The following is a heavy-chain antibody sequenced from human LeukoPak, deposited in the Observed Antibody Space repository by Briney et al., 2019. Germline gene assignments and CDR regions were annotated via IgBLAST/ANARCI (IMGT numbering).Heavy chain of an antibody. V-gene: IGHV1-18*01. D-gene: IGHD1-26*01. CDR1: GYTFTSYG. CDR3: ARGTPLVWELQPFDY. CDR2: ISAYNGNT. Sequence: ASVKVSCKASGYTFTSYGISWVRQAPGQGLEWMGWISAYNGNTNYAQKLQGRVTMTTDTSTSTAYMELRSLRYDDTAVYYCARGTPLVWELQPFDYWGQGTLVTVSS. J-gene: IGHJ4*02.